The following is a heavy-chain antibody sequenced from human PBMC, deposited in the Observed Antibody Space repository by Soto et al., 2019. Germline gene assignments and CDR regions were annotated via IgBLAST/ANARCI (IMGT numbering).Heavy chain of an antibody. V-gene: IGHV3-23*01. CDR3: AKERTAERELRHFDY. Sequence: PGGSLRLSCAASGFTFSSYAMNWVRQAPGKGLEWVSGISYSGGTTYYADSVKGRFTISRDNSKNMLYLQMNRLRAEDTAVYYCAKERTAERELRHFDYWGQGTLVTVSS. CDR2: ISYSGGTT. D-gene: IGHD1-26*01. CDR1: GFTFSSYA. J-gene: IGHJ4*02.